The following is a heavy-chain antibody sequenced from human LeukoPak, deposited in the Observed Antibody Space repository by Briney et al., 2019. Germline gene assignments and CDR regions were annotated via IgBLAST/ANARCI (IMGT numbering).Heavy chain of an antibody. CDR3: AKDLEQQLAHSYYFDY. CDR1: GFTFSSYG. CDR2: ISYDGSNK. V-gene: IGHV3-30*18. Sequence: GGSLRLSCAASGFTFSSYGMHWVRQAPGKGLEWVAVISYDGSNKYYADSVKGRFTISRDNSKNTLYLQMNSLRAEDTAVYYCAKDLEQQLAHSYYFDYWGQGTLVTVSS. D-gene: IGHD6-13*01. J-gene: IGHJ4*02.